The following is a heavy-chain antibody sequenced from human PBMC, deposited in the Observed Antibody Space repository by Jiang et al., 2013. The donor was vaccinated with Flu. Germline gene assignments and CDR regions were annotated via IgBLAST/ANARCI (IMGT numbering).Heavy chain of an antibody. CDR1: GFTFSSYS. J-gene: IGHJ4*02. CDR2: ISSSSSYI. D-gene: IGHD4-17*01. Sequence: VQLLESGGGLVKPGGSLRLSCAASGFTFSSYSMNWVRQAPGKGLEWVSSISSSSSYIYYADSVKGRFTISRDNAKNSLYLQMNSLRAEDTAVYYCARANDYGDYWDYWGQGTLVTVSS. V-gene: IGHV3-21*01. CDR3: ARANDYGDYWDY.